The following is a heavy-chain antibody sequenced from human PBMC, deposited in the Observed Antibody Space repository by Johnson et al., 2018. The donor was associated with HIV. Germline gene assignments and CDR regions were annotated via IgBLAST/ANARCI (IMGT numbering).Heavy chain of an antibody. J-gene: IGHJ3*02. CDR3: ARDRYYDSSGSHAFDI. CDR1: GFTFSSYW. D-gene: IGHD3-22*01. Sequence: VESGGGVVQPGGSLRLSCAASGFTFSSYWMSWVRQAPGKGLEWVANIKQDGSTKYYADSVKGRFTISRDNSKNTLYLQMNSLRAEDTAVYYCARDRYYDSSGSHAFDIWGQGTMVTVSS. V-gene: IGHV3-7*01. CDR2: IKQDGSTK.